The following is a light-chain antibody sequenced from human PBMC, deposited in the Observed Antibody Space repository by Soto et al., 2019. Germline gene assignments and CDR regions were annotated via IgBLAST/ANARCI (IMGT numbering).Light chain of an antibody. CDR3: YQYDSSPWT. CDR1: QTIRTS. J-gene: IGKJ1*01. V-gene: IGKV3-20*01. Sequence: IVMTQSPDTLSLSPGERATLSCRASQTIRTSLAWYQQRPGQAPRLLIFDASRKTFGVPDRFTGSGSGTDFTLTINRLEPEDFAVYFCYQYDSSPWTFGQGTKVDIK. CDR2: DAS.